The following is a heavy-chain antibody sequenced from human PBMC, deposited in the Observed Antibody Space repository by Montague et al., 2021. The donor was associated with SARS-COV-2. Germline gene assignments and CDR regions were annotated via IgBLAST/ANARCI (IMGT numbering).Heavy chain of an antibody. D-gene: IGHD3-10*01. V-gene: IGHV3-23*01. CDR2: ISSTGGST. CDR3: AKGFTYYFASGGYPNYFDP. J-gene: IGHJ5*02. CDR1: GFTFSSYA. Sequence: SLRLSCAASGFTFSSYAMIWVRQAPGKGLEWVSTISSTGGSTYYADSXXGRFIISRDNSRNTVYMQMNNLRAEDTAVYYCAKGFTYYFASGGYPNYFDPWGQGTLVSVSS.